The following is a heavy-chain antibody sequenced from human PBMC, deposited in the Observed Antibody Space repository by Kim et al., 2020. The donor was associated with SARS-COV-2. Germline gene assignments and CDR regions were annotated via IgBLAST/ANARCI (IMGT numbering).Heavy chain of an antibody. CDR2: ISGSGTST. CDR1: GFTFSHYA. Sequence: GGSLRLSCAASGFTFSHYAMSWVRQAPGKGLEWVSAISGSGTSTYYADSVKGRFYISRVNSENTLYLQMNSLRAEDTAVYYCAKDQTTVTTWQVYFYYGMDVWGQGTTVTVSS. D-gene: IGHD4-17*01. V-gene: IGHV3-23*01. CDR3: AKDQTTVTTWQVYFYYGMDV. J-gene: IGHJ6*02.